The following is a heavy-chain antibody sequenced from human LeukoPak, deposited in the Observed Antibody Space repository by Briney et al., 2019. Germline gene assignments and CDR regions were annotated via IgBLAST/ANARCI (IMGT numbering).Heavy chain of an antibody. CDR3: AREREGRSGPRKDY. CDR2: INPNSGGT. Sequence: ASVKVSCKASGYTFTGNYMHWVLQAPGQGLEWMGWINPNSGGTNYAQKFQGRVTMTRDTSISTAYMELSRLRSDDTAVYYCAREREGRSGPRKDYWGQGTLVTVSS. J-gene: IGHJ4*02. CDR1: GYTFTGNY. V-gene: IGHV1-2*02. D-gene: IGHD5-24*01.